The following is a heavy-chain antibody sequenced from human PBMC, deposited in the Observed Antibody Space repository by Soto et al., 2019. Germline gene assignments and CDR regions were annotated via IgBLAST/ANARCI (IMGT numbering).Heavy chain of an antibody. CDR2: MNPNSGNT. V-gene: IGHV1-8*01. CDR1: GYTFTSYD. J-gene: IGHJ6*03. Sequence: QVQLVQSGAEVKKPGASVKVSCKASGYTFTSYDIYWVRQATGQGLEWMGWMNPNSGNTGYAQKFQGRVTMTRNTSISTAYMELSSLRSEDTAVYYCARGRAGGVPAANYYYYYMDVWGKGTTVTVSS. D-gene: IGHD2-2*01. CDR3: ARGRAGGVPAANYYYYYMDV.